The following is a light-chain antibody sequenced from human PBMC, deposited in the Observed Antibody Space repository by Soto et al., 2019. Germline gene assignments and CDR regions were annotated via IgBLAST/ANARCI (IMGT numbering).Light chain of an antibody. CDR1: QSMSTY. CDR2: AAS. V-gene: IGKV1-39*01. J-gene: IGKJ4*01. Sequence: DIQMTQSPSSLSASVGDRVTITCRASQSMSTYLNWYQQKPGKAPNLLIYAASSLQSGVPSRFSGSGSGTDFTLTITSLQPEDFATYYCQQSYSTPPVTFGGGTKVEIK. CDR3: QQSYSTPPVT.